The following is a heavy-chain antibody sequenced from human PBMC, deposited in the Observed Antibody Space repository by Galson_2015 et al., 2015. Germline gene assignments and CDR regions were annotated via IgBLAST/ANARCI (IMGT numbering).Heavy chain of an antibody. D-gene: IGHD6-19*01. V-gene: IGHV3-30-3*01. Sequence: SLRLSCAASGFTFSSYAMHWVRQAPGKGLEWVAVISYDGSNKYYADSVKGRFTISRDNSKNTLYLQMNSLRAEDTAVYYCARSRWQWLVELDYWGQGTLVTVSS. CDR1: GFTFSSYA. CDR2: ISYDGSNK. J-gene: IGHJ4*02. CDR3: ARSRWQWLVELDY.